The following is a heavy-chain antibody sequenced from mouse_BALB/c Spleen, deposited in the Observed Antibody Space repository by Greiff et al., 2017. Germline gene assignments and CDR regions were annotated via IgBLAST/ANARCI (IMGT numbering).Heavy chain of an antibody. Sequence: DVHLVESGGGLVKPGGSLKLSCAASGFTFSSYTMSWVRQTPEKRLEWVATISSGGSYTYYPDSVKGRFTISRDNAKNTLYLQMSSLKSEDTAMYYCTRAYDYDDGYFDYWGQGTTLTVSS. D-gene: IGHD2-4*01. J-gene: IGHJ2*01. CDR1: GFTFSSYT. V-gene: IGHV5-6-4*01. CDR3: TRAYDYDDGYFDY. CDR2: ISSGGSYT.